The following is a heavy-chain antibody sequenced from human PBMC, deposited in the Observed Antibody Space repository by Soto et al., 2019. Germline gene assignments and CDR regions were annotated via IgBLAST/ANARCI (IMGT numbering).Heavy chain of an antibody. V-gene: IGHV3-30-3*01. CDR1: GFTFSSYA. CDR3: ARDGDSGYDRYWPTYGMDV. J-gene: IGHJ6*02. D-gene: IGHD5-12*01. Sequence: LRLSCAASGFTFSSYAMHWVRQAPGKGLEWVAVISYDGSNKYYADSVKGRFTISRDNSKNTLYLQMNSLRAEDTAVYYCARDGDSGYDRYWPTYGMDVWGQGTTVTVSS. CDR2: ISYDGSNK.